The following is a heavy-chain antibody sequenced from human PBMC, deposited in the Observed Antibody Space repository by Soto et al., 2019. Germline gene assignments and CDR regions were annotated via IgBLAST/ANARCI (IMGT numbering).Heavy chain of an antibody. J-gene: IGHJ4*02. CDR1: GFTFSSYA. CDR3: AKDRPQGLDY. V-gene: IGHV3-23*01. Sequence: GGSLRLSCAASGFTFSSYAMNWVRQAPGKGLEWVSVISGSGGTTYYADSVKGRFTISRDNSKNTLYLQMNSLRAEDTAVYYCAKDRPQGLDYWGQGTLVTVSS. CDR2: ISGSGGTT. D-gene: IGHD6-6*01.